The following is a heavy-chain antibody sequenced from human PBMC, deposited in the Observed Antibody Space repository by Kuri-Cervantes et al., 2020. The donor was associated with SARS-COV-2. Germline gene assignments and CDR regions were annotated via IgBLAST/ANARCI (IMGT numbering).Heavy chain of an antibody. CDR3: AWGRGWTFDI. CDR2: IKADGGEM. D-gene: IGHD3-3*01. Sequence: GESLKISCEASGFTLTYRWMAWFRQAPGKGLEWVAAIKADGGEMVYVDSAKGRFTISRDNAKNSVFLQMNSVGIEDTSLCFCAWGRGWTFDIWGRGTMVTVSS. CDR1: GFTLTYRW. J-gene: IGHJ3*02. V-gene: IGHV3-7*04.